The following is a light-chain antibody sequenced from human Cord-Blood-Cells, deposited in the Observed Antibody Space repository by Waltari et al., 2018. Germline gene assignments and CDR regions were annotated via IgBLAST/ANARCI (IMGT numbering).Light chain of an antibody. CDR1: QSVSSSY. J-gene: IGKJ2*03. V-gene: IGKV3-20*01. CDR3: QQYGSSPYS. CDR2: GAS. Sequence: ETVLTQSPGTLSLSSGETATPSCRASQSVSSSYFAWYQQKPGQAPRLLIYGASSRATGIPDRFSGSGSGTDFTLTISRLEPEDFAVYYCQQYGSSPYSFGQGTKLEIK.